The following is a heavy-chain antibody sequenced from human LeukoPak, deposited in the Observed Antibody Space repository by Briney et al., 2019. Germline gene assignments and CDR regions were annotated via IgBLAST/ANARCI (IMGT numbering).Heavy chain of an antibody. CDR3: AKQPLAVGLYFDY. V-gene: IGHV3-23*01. CDR1: GFNFDNHV. CDR2: ITEGGDRT. J-gene: IGHJ4*02. D-gene: IGHD6-19*01. Sequence: RPGGSLRLSCAASGFNFDNHVMTWVRQAPGEGLEWVSGITEGGDRTYYADSVKGRFTISRDNSKNTLYLQMNSLRAEDTAVYYCAKQPLAVGLYFDYWGQGTLVTVSS.